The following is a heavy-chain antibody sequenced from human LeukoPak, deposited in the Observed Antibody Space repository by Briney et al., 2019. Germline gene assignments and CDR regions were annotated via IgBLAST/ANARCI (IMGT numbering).Heavy chain of an antibody. CDR2: INPKNGDS. CDR1: GYPFTTYY. Sequence: PEASVNVSCEASGYPFTTYYIHWVRQAPGQGLEWMGCINPKNGDSKYAQKFQGRVTMTRATSIATAYMEVSRLTSDDTAVYFCARAGYDYGDSSDFWGQGTLVTVSS. CDR3: ARAGYDYGDSSDF. D-gene: IGHD4-17*01. V-gene: IGHV1-2*02. J-gene: IGHJ4*02.